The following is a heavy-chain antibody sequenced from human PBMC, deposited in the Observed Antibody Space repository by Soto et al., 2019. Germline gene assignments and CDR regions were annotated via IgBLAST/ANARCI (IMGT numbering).Heavy chain of an antibody. CDR1: GYTFTTHT. J-gene: IGHJ4*02. V-gene: IGHV1-3*01. CDR2: MNGGNGNT. CDR3: TRLETDY. Sequence: QVQLVQSGAEVKRPGASVKVFCKAFGYTFTTHTMHWVRQAPGQGLEWMGWMNGGNGNTKYSQKFQGRVTFTRDTFASTAYMELSSLRSEDTAVYYFTRLETDYWGQGTLVTVSS.